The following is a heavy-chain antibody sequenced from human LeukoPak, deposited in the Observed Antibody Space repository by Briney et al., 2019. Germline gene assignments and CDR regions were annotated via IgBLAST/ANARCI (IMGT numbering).Heavy chain of an antibody. Sequence: ASVKVSCKASGYTFTSYGISWVRQAPGQGLEWMGWISAYNGNTNYAQKLQGRVTMTRDTSISTAYMELSRLRSDDTAVYYCARSTYYDFWSGYYGRFDYWGQGTLVTVSS. CDR1: GYTFTSYG. CDR2: ISAYNGNT. J-gene: IGHJ4*02. CDR3: ARSTYYDFWSGYYGRFDY. V-gene: IGHV1-18*01. D-gene: IGHD3-3*01.